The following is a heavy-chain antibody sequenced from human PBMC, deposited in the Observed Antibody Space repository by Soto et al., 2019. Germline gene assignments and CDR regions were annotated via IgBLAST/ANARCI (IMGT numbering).Heavy chain of an antibody. CDR3: ASLGSDYYDSSGDPYYFDY. CDR2: ISYDGSNK. J-gene: IGHJ4*02. V-gene: IGHV3-30-3*01. D-gene: IGHD3-22*01. Sequence: QVQLVESGGGVVQPGRSLRLSCAASGFTFSSYAMHWVRQAPGKGLEWVAVISYDGSNKYYADSVKGRFTISRDNSKKALYLQMNSMRGEDTALYYCASLGSDYYDSSGDPYYFDYWGQGTLVTVSS. CDR1: GFTFSSYA.